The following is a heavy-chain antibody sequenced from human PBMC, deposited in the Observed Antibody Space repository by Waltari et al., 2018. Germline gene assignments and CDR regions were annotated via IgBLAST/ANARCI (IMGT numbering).Heavy chain of an antibody. D-gene: IGHD3-3*01. V-gene: IGHV4-34*01. Sequence: QVQLQQWGAGLLKPSETLSLTCAVYGGSFSGYYWSWIRQPPGKGLEWIGEINHSGSTNYNPSLKSRVTISVDTSKNQFSLKLSSVTAADTAVYYCARTIRRYYYYMDVWGKGTTVTVSS. J-gene: IGHJ6*03. CDR1: GGSFSGYY. CDR2: INHSGST. CDR3: ARTIRRYYYYMDV.